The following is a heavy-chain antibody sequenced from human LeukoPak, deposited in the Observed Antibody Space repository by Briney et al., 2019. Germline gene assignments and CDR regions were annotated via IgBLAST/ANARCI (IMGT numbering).Heavy chain of an antibody. V-gene: IGHV1-8*01. CDR2: MSPNSGDT. Sequence: ASVKVSCKASGYTFTSYDFNWVRQATGQRPEWMGWMSPNSGDTGYAQKFQDRVTMTRNTSISTAYMELSSLRSDDTAVYYCARGLSGSGSYYPMDVWGQGTTVTVSS. J-gene: IGHJ6*02. CDR1: GYTFTSYD. D-gene: IGHD3-10*01. CDR3: ARGLSGSGSYYPMDV.